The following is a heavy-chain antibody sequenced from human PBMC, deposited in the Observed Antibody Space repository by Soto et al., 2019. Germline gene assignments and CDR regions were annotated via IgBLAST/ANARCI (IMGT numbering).Heavy chain of an antibody. CDR3: ARRRSTSGPRAFDI. V-gene: IGHV1-18*01. CDR2: ISAYNGNT. D-gene: IGHD2-2*01. J-gene: IGHJ3*02. CDR1: GYTFTSYG. Sequence: ASGKVSCKASGYTFTSYGISWVRQAPGQGLEWMGWISAYNGNTNYAQKLQGRVTMTTDTSTSTAYMELRSLRSDDTAVYYCARRRSTSGPRAFDIWGQGTMVTVSS.